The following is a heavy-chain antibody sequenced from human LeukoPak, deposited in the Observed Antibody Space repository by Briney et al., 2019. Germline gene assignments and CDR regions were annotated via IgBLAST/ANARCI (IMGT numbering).Heavy chain of an antibody. CDR1: GGSIRSYY. CDR3: ARGGGLNYYYYYMDV. CDR2: IYYSGST. V-gene: IGHV4-59*01. Sequence: SETLSLTCTVSGGSIRSYYWSWIRQPPGKGLEWIGYIYYSGSTNYNPSLNSRVTVSVDTSKNQFSLKLSSVSAADTAVYYCARGGGLNYYYYYMDVWGKGTTVTISS. D-gene: IGHD3-16*01. J-gene: IGHJ6*03.